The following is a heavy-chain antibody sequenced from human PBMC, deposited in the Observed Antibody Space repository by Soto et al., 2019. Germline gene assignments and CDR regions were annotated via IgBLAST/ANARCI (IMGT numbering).Heavy chain of an antibody. CDR1: GYRFTNYW. J-gene: IGHJ4*02. V-gene: IGHV5-51*01. D-gene: IGHD3-22*01. CDR2: IYPGDSDT. CDR3: ARGGVDSRSFDY. Sequence: GESLKVSCKGSGYRFTNYWIGWVRQMPGNGLEWMGIIYPGDSDTKYSPSFHGQVTISADKSITTAYLQWSSLKASDTAMYYCARGGVDSRSFDYWGQGTLVTVSS.